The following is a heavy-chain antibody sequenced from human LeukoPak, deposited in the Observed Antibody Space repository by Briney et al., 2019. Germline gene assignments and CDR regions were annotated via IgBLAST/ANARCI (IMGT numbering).Heavy chain of an antibody. Sequence: GASVKVSCKASGYTFTGYYMHWVRQAPGQGLEWMGWINPNSGGTNYAQKFQGRVTMTRDTSISTAYMELSRLRSDDTAVYYCARVGYCSGGSCWQYNWFDPWGQGTLVTVSS. V-gene: IGHV1-2*02. CDR2: INPNSGGT. CDR3: ARVGYCSGGSCWQYNWFDP. J-gene: IGHJ5*02. CDR1: GYTFTGYY. D-gene: IGHD2-15*01.